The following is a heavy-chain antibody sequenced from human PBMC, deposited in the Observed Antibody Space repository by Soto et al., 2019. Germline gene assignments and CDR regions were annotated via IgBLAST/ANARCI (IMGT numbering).Heavy chain of an antibody. CDR2: IIPIFGTA. CDR1: GGTFSSYA. D-gene: IGHD1-1*01. J-gene: IGHJ3*02. CDR3: ASPQLVAGTTFPHPSFADAFDI. V-gene: IGHV1-69*13. Sequence: GASVKVSCKASGGTFSSYAISWVRQAPGQGLEWMGGIIPIFGTANYAQEFQGRVTITADESTSTAYMELSSLRSEDTAVYYCASPQLVAGTTFPHPSFADAFDIWGQGTMVTVSS.